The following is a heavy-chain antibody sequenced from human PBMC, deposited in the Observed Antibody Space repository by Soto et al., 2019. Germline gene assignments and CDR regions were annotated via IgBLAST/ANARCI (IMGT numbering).Heavy chain of an antibody. CDR3: ARRNPSPPYFDY. CDR1: GDSISSSSYF. V-gene: IGHV4-39*01. CDR2: IYHTGTT. D-gene: IGHD4-4*01. Sequence: SETLSLTCIVSGDSISSSSYFWGWIRQPPGKGLEWIGSIYHTGTTYYNPSLESLVSMSVDTSNNQFSLKLTSVTATDSAVYYCARRNPSPPYFDYWGRGTLVTVSS. J-gene: IGHJ4*02.